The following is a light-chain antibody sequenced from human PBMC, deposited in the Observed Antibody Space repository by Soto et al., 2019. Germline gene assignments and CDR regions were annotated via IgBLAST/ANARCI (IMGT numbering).Light chain of an antibody. CDR3: QQYNNWPPGT. J-gene: IGKJ1*01. CDR1: QSISTY. Sequence: EIVLTQSPASLSVSLGERASLSCRANQSISTYLAWYQQKPGQAPRLLIYGASTRATGIPVRFSGSGSGTEFTLTISSLQSEDFAVYYCQQYNNWPPGTFGQGTRWIS. V-gene: IGKV3-15*01. CDR2: GAS.